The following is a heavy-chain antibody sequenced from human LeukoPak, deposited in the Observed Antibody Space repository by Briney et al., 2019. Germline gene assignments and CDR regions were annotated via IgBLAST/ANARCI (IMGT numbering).Heavy chain of an antibody. D-gene: IGHD1-26*01. V-gene: IGHV3-23*01. CDR3: ARDLYSGSYNEDW. Sequence: GGSLRLSCVASGFTFSNFAMSWVRQAPGKGLEWVSAISAAGDKTYYSDSAEGRLTVSRDNSKTTLYLQMNSLRAEDTAVYYCARDLYSGSYNEDWWGQGTLVTVSS. CDR1: GFTFSNFA. J-gene: IGHJ4*02. CDR2: ISAAGDKT.